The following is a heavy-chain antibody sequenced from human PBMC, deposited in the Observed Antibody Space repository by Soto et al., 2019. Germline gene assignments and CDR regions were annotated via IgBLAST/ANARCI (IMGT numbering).Heavy chain of an antibody. CDR3: ARGRYGDY. V-gene: IGHV1-18*01. CDR1: GYGFTTYG. D-gene: IGHD1-1*01. J-gene: IGHJ4*02. CDR2: ISAHNGNT. Sequence: QVHLVQSGAEVKKPGASVKVSCKGSGYGFTTYGITWVRQAPGQGLEWMAWISAHNGNTKYAQKLQGRVTVTRDTSTSTAYMELRSLRSDDTAVYYWARGRYGDYWGQGALVTVSS.